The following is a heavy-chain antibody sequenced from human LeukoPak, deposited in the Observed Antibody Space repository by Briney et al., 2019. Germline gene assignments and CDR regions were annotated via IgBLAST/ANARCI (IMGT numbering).Heavy chain of an antibody. CDR2: IYYSGST. D-gene: IGHD2-15*01. CDR1: GGSISSSSYY. V-gene: IGHV4-39*07. Sequence: PSETLSLTCTVSGGSISSSSYYWGWIRQPPGKGLEWIGSIYYSGSTYHNPSLKSRVTISVDTSKNQFSLKLSSVTAADTAVYYCARGGGFISYGMDVWGQGTTVTVSS. J-gene: IGHJ6*02. CDR3: ARGGGFISYGMDV.